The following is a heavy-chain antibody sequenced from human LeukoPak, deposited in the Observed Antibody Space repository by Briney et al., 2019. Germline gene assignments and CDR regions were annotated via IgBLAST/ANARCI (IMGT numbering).Heavy chain of an antibody. CDR2: TYYRSKWYN. V-gene: IGHV6-1*01. CDR1: GDSVSSNSAA. CDR3: ARGSGTSALGYYYYMDV. Sequence: SQTLSLTCAISGDSVSSNSAAWNWIRQSPSRGLEWLGRTYYRSKWYNDYAVSVKSRVTINPDTSKNQFSLQLNSVTPEDTAVYYCARGSGTSALGYYYYMDVWGKGTTVTVSS. D-gene: IGHD1-14*01. J-gene: IGHJ6*03.